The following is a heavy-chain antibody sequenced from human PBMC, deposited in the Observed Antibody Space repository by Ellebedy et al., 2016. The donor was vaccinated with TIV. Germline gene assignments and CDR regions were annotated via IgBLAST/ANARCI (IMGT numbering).Heavy chain of an antibody. CDR3: ARDSFFGDTASGSYYYYGMDV. V-gene: IGHV1-2*04. J-gene: IGHJ6*02. CDR1: GYTFTGYY. D-gene: IGHD5-18*01. CDR2: INPNSGGT. Sequence: ASVKVSCXASGYTFTGYYMHWVRQAPGQGLEWMGWINPNSGGTNYAQKFQGWVTMTRDTSISTAYMELSRLRSDDTAVYYCARDSFFGDTASGSYYYYGMDVWGQGTTVTVSS.